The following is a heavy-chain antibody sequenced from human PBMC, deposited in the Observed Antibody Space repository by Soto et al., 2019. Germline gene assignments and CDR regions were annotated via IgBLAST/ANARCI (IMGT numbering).Heavy chain of an antibody. D-gene: IGHD2-15*01. CDR3: AKVRYCSGGSCSNYYFDY. V-gene: IGHV3-23*01. Sequence: GALRLSCAASGFPLTSYAMSWVRQPPGKGLEWVSLISGHGFNTYYADSVKGRFTISRDISRNTLYLQMNSLRAEDTAVYYCAKVRYCSGGSCSNYYFDYWGQGTLVTVSS. J-gene: IGHJ4*02. CDR1: GFPLTSYA. CDR2: ISGHGFNT.